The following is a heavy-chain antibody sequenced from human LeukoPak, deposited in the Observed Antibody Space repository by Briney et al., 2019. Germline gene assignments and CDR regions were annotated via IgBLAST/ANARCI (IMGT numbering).Heavy chain of an antibody. CDR2: IKQDGNDK. CDR1: GFTFSNFY. Sequence: GGSLRLSCEASGFTFSNFYMSWVRQAPGKGLEWVADIKQDGNDKYYVDSVKGRFTISRDNAKNSVYLQMDSLRVEDTAVYHCAREAVVGGIDDAFDIWGQGTRVTVSS. V-gene: IGHV3-7*01. D-gene: IGHD1-26*01. J-gene: IGHJ3*02. CDR3: AREAVVGGIDDAFDI.